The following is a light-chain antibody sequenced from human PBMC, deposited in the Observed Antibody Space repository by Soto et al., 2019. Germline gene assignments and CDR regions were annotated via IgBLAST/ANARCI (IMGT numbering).Light chain of an antibody. J-gene: IGLJ2*01. CDR3: SSYAGSNNLV. Sequence: QSVLTQPPSASGSPGQSVTISCTGTSSDVGGYTYVSWYRQHPGKAPKLMIYEVSKRPSGVPDRFSGSKSGNTAFLTVSGLQAEDEADYYCSSYAGSNNLVFGGGTQLTVL. CDR2: EVS. CDR1: SSDVGGYTY. V-gene: IGLV2-8*01.